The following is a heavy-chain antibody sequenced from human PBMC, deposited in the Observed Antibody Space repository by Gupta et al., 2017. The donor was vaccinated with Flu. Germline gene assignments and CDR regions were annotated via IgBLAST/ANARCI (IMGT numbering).Heavy chain of an antibody. CDR2: IYYSGST. V-gene: IGHV4-59*01. J-gene: IGHJ6*03. CDR3: ARDRKGSDYYYYYMDV. CDR1: GGSTSSYY. Sequence: QVQLQESGPGLVKPPEILSLTCPVPGGSTSSYYWSWIRQPPGKGLGWIGYIYYSGSTNYNPSLKSRVTISVDTSKNQFSLKLSSVTAADTAVYYCARDRKGSDYYYYYMDVWGKGTTVTVSS.